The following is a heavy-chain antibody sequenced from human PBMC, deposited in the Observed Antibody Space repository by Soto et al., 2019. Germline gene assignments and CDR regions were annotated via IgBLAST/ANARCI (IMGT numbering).Heavy chain of an antibody. Sequence: GVLRLSCAASGFTFSTYAMSWVRQAPGKGLEWVSAISSSSSTIYYADSVKGRFTISRDNAKNSLYLQMNSLRAEDTAVYYCARRYGSGSYYPKPFDYWGQGTLVTVSS. CDR3: ARRYGSGSYYPKPFDY. CDR1: GFTFSTYA. J-gene: IGHJ4*02. V-gene: IGHV3-48*01. CDR2: ISSSSSTI. D-gene: IGHD3-10*01.